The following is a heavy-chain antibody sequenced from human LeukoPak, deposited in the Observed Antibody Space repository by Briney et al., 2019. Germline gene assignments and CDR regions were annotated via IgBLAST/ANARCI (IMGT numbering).Heavy chain of an antibody. D-gene: IGHD1-26*01. CDR1: GYTFTSYD. CDR3: ARVLSGSYSDAFDI. Sequence: ASVKVSCKASGYTFTSYDINWVRQATGQGLEWMGWMNPNRGNTGYAQKFQGRVTKTRNTSISTAYMELSSLRSEDTAVYYCARVLSGSYSDAFDIWGQGTMVTVSS. V-gene: IGHV1-8*01. J-gene: IGHJ3*02. CDR2: MNPNRGNT.